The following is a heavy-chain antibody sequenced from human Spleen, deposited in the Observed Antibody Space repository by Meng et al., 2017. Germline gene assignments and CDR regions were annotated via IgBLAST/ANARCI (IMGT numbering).Heavy chain of an antibody. Sequence: EVQLVESWGGFVKPGGSLRLSCAASGFTFSNAWMTWVRQAPGKGLEWIGRMKSNVDGGTVDYAAAVKGRFFISRDDSENTFYLQMNSLKTEDTAVYYCSGHVDYWGQGTLVTVSS. V-gene: IGHV3-15*01. J-gene: IGHJ4*02. CDR1: GFTFSNAW. CDR3: SGHVDY. CDR2: MKSNVDGGTV.